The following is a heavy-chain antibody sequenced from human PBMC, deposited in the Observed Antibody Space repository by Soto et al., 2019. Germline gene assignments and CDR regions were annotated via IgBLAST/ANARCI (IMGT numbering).Heavy chain of an antibody. CDR1: GFSFSSYA. Sequence: GGSLRLSCAASGFSFSSYAMSWVRQAPGKGLEWVSAISGSGGGTYYADSVKGRFTISRDNSKNTLYLQMNSLRAEDTAVYYCATYLRNYYDSSGYYSVNAFEIWGQGTMVSVSS. CDR2: ISGSGGGT. V-gene: IGHV3-23*01. D-gene: IGHD3-22*01. J-gene: IGHJ3*02. CDR3: ATYLRNYYDSSGYYSVNAFEI.